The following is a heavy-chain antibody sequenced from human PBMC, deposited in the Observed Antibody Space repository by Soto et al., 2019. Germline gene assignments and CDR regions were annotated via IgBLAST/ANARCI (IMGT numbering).Heavy chain of an antibody. V-gene: IGHV3-48*02. CDR1: GFTFSSYS. Sequence: GGSLGLSCAAXGFTFSSYSMKWVRQAPGKGLEWVSYISSSSSTIYYADSVKGRFTISRDNAKNSLYLQMNSLRDEDTAVYYCARDNTGDILNGYPEGHDYWGQGTLVTVSS. D-gene: IGHD3-9*01. CDR2: ISSSSSTI. CDR3: ARDNTGDILNGYPEGHDY. J-gene: IGHJ4*02.